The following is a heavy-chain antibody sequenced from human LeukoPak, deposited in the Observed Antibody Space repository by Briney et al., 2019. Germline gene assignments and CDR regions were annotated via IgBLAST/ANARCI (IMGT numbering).Heavy chain of an antibody. CDR2: INHSGST. D-gene: IGHD2-15*01. CDR3: ARGLRLLPPRFDI. V-gene: IGHV4-34*01. J-gene: IGHJ3*02. CDR1: GGSFSGYY. Sequence: PSETLSLTCAVYGGSFSGYYWNWIRQPPGKGLEWIGEINHSGSTNYNPSLKSRVTISVGTSNNQFSLKLSSVTAADTAVYYCARGLRLLPPRFDIWGQGTMVTVSS.